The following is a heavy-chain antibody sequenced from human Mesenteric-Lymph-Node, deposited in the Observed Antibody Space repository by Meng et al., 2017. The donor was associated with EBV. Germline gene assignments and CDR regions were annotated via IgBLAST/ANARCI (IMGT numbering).Heavy chain of an antibody. Sequence: SGLEFVSFSEPLSPTCTVLGGSGNSGGYNWSWIRQPPGKGLEWIGYIHYSVGTNYNVSLKNRVTIALDTSNNQFSLKLHSVTAADTAVYYCARQYYYDPNWYFDPWGQGTLVTVSS. V-gene: IGHV4-61*08. CDR3: ARQYYYDPNWYFDP. J-gene: IGHJ5*02. CDR2: IHYSVGT. D-gene: IGHD3-22*01. CDR1: GGSGNSGGYN.